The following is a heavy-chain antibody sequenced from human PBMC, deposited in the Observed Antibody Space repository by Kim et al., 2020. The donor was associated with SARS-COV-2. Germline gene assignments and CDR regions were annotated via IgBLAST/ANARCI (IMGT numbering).Heavy chain of an antibody. D-gene: IGHD3-10*01. Sequence: GGSLRLSCAASGFTFSSYEMNWVRQAPGKGLEWVSYISSSGSTIYYADSVKGRFTISRDNAKNSLYLQMNSLRAEDTAVYYCARDRLLWFGELLSYYYYYGMDVWGQGTTVTVSS. V-gene: IGHV3-48*03. J-gene: IGHJ6*02. CDR1: GFTFSSYE. CDR3: ARDRLLWFGELLSYYYYYGMDV. CDR2: ISSSGSTI.